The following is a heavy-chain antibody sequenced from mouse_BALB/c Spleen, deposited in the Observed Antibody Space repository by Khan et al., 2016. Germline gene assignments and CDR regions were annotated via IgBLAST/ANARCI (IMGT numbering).Heavy chain of an antibody. J-gene: IGHJ1*01. D-gene: IGHD1-1*01. Sequence: QIQLVQSGPELKKPGETVKISCKASGYTFTDYSFHWVKQAPGKGLKWMGWINTETTEQTYADDFKGRFAFSLETSARTAFLMINNLKNEDTATYFCSIYYHGSRYFDVWGAGTTVTVSS. V-gene: IGHV9-2-1*01. CDR2: INTETTEQ. CDR1: GYTFTDYS. CDR3: SIYYHGSRYFDV.